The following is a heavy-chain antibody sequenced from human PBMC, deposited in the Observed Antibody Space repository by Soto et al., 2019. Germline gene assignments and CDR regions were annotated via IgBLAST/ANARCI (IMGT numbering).Heavy chain of an antibody. CDR1: GDSISTSSFY. V-gene: IGHV4-39*07. J-gene: IGHJ5*02. CDR3: VRVPGP. Sequence: SETLSLTCTVSGDSISTSSFYWGWIRQPPGRGLEWIGYIYHSGSTYYNPSLKSRVTISVDRSKNQFSLKLSSVTAADTAVYYCVRVPGPWGQGTLVTAPQ. CDR2: IYHSGST.